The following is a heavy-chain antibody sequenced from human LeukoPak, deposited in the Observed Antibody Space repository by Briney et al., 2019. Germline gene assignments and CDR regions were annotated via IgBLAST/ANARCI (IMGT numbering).Heavy chain of an antibody. J-gene: IGHJ4*02. D-gene: IGHD6-19*01. CDR2: IFYSGST. V-gene: IGHV4-39*01. CDR3: ARHGSLSGWVHPLTYFDY. CDR1: GGSISTSSYY. Sequence: SETLSLTCTVSGGSISTSSYYWGWIRQPPGKGLEWIGSIFYSGSTYYNPSLKSRVTISVDTSKNQFSLKLSSVTAADTAVYYCARHGSLSGWVHPLTYFDYWGQGTLVTVSS.